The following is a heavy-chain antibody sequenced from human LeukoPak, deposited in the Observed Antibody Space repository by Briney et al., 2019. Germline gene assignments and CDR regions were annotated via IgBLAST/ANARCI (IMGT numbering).Heavy chain of an antibody. Sequence: GGSLRLSCAASGFTFSSYAMSWVRQAPGKGLEWVSAISGSGGSTYYADSVKGRFTISRDNSKNTLYLQMNSLRAEDTALYYCAKDSGAILDYMDVWGKGTTVTVSS. CDR2: ISGSGGST. D-gene: IGHD3-10*01. J-gene: IGHJ6*03. CDR3: AKDSGAILDYMDV. CDR1: GFTFSSYA. V-gene: IGHV3-23*01.